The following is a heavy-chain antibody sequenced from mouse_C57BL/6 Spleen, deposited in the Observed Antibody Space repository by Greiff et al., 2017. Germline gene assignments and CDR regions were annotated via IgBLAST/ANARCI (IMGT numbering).Heavy chain of an antibody. Sequence: EVHLVESGGGLVKPGGSLKLSCAASGFTFSDYGMHWFLQAPEKGLEWVAYISSGSSTIYYADTVKGRFTISRDNAKNTLFLQMTSLRSEDTAMYYCAINYVGYFDYWGQGTTLTVSS. V-gene: IGHV5-17*01. CDR3: AINYVGYFDY. CDR2: ISSGSSTI. J-gene: IGHJ2*01. CDR1: GFTFSDYG. D-gene: IGHD2-1*01.